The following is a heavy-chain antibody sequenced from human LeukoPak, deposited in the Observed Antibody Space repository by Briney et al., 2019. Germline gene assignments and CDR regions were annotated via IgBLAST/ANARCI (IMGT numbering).Heavy chain of an antibody. J-gene: IGHJ5*02. Sequence: SGPTLVKPTQTLSLTCTFSGFSLSTSGVGVGWIRQLPGKALEWLALIYWDDYKRYSPSLKSRLTITKDTSKNHVVLTMTNMDPVDTATYYCAHRRAAVAEGNWFDPWGQGTLVTVSS. CDR2: IYWDDYK. V-gene: IGHV2-5*02. D-gene: IGHD6-19*01. CDR3: AHRRAAVAEGNWFDP. CDR1: GFSLSTSGVG.